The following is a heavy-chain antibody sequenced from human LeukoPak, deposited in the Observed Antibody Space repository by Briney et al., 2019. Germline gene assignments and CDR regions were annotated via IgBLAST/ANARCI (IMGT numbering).Heavy chain of an antibody. V-gene: IGHV1-69*05. CDR3: ARGPPGANYYYYMDV. CDR2: IIPIFGTA. CDR1: GGTFSSYA. J-gene: IGHJ6*03. Sequence: ASVKVSCKASGGTFSSYAISWARQAPGQGLEWMGGIIPIFGTANYAQKFQGRVTITTDESTSTAYMELSGLRSEDTAVYYCARGPPGANYYYYMDVWGKGTTVTVSS. D-gene: IGHD1-14*01.